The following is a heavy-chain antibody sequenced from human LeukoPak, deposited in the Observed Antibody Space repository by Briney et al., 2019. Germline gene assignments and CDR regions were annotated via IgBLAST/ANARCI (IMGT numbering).Heavy chain of an antibody. V-gene: IGHV1-46*01. CDR1: GYTFTSYY. Sequence: ASVKVSCKASGYTFTSYYMHWVRQAPGQGLEWMGIINPSGGSTSYAQKFQGRVTMTRDTSTSTVYMELSSLRSEDTAVCYCARVSEGSGSYPTYFDYWGQGTLVTVSS. J-gene: IGHJ4*02. CDR2: INPSGGST. D-gene: IGHD3-10*01. CDR3: ARVSEGSGSYPTYFDY.